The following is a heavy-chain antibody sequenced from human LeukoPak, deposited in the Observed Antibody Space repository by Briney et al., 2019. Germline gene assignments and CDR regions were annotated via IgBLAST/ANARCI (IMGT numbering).Heavy chain of an antibody. CDR2: IYYSGST. J-gene: IGHJ3*02. CDR1: GGSFSCYY. Sequence: RPSETLSLTCAVYGGSFSCYYCSWIRQPPGKVLEWIGYIYYSGSTNYNPSLKSRVTISVDTSNNQFSLKLSSVTAADTAVYYCARSSGWPTIRLNAFDIWGQGTMVTVSS. V-gene: IGHV4-59*01. CDR3: ARSSGWPTIRLNAFDI. D-gene: IGHD6-19*01.